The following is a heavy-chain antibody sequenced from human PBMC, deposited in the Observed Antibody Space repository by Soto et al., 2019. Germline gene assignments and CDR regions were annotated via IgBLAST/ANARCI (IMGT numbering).Heavy chain of an antibody. CDR3: ARATEYYYYGMDV. CDR2: IWYDGSNK. J-gene: IGHJ6*02. V-gene: IGHV3-33*01. Sequence: VQLVESGGGVVQPGRSLRLSCAASGFTFSSYGMHWVRQAPGKGLEWVAVIWYDGSNKYYADSVKGRFTISRDNSKNTLYLQMNSLRAEDTAVYYCARATEYYYYGMDVWGQGTTVTVSS. CDR1: GFTFSSYG.